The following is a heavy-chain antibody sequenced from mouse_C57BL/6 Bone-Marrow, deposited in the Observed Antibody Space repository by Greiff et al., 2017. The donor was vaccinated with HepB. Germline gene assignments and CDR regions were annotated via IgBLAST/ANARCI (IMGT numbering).Heavy chain of an antibody. Sequence: DVKLVESGGGLVQPGGSLKLSCAASGFTFSDYYMYWVRQTPEKRLEWVAYISNGGGSTYYPDTVKGRFTISRDNAKNTLYLQMSRLKSEDTAMYYCARHDDDGYGGFAYWGQGTLVTVSA. D-gene: IGHD2-3*01. CDR1: GFTFSDYY. CDR3: ARHDDDGYGGFAY. CDR2: ISNGGGST. J-gene: IGHJ3*01. V-gene: IGHV5-12*01.